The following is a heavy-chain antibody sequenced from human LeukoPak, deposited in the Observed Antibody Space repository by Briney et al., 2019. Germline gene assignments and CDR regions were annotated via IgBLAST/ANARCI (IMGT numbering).Heavy chain of an antibody. Sequence: GGSLRLSCAASGFTVSNNYMSWVRQAPGKGLEWVSVLYEDGRIYYADSVKGRFTISRDTSKNILSLQLNGLRAEDTAVYYCARGGGYYPIDYWGQGTLVTVSS. CDR3: ARGGGYYPIDY. CDR2: LYEDGRI. D-gene: IGHD2-15*01. CDR1: GFTVSNNY. J-gene: IGHJ4*02. V-gene: IGHV3-53*01.